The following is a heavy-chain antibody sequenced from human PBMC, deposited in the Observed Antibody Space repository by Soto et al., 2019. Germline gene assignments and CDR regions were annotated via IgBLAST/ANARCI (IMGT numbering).Heavy chain of an antibody. CDR3: ARRDRQDHTHRVYYYYYGMDV. Sequence: QVQLVQSGAEVKKPGSSVKVSCKASGGTFSSYAISWVRQAPGQGLEWMGGIIPIFGTANYAQKFQGRVTITADESTSTAYMELSSLRSEDTAVYYCARRDRQDHTHRVYYYYYGMDVWGQGTTVTVSS. J-gene: IGHJ6*02. CDR2: IIPIFGTA. CDR1: GGTFSSYA. V-gene: IGHV1-69*01.